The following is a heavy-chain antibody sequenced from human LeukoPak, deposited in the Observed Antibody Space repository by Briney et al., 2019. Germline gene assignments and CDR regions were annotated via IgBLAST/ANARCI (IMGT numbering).Heavy chain of an antibody. Sequence: SQTLSLTCTVSGGSISSGSYYWSWIRQPAGKGLEWIGRIYTSGSTNYNPSLKSRVTISVDTSKNQFSLKLSSVTAADTAVYYCARDLGEQPSWGQGTLVTVSS. CDR2: IYTSGST. J-gene: IGHJ5*02. V-gene: IGHV4-61*02. CDR3: ARDLGEQPS. D-gene: IGHD3-10*01. CDR1: GGSISSGSYY.